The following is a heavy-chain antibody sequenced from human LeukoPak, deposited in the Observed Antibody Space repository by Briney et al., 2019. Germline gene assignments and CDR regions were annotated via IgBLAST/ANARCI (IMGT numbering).Heavy chain of an antibody. Sequence: ASVKVSCKASGYTFTTYGVTWVRQAPRQGLEWMGWISAYNGDTNYAQKFQSRMTMTTDTSTNTAYMELRSLRSDDTAVYYCARDHSSSCQLLDYWGQGTLVTVSS. V-gene: IGHV1-18*01. J-gene: IGHJ4*02. CDR1: GYTFTTYG. CDR2: ISAYNGDT. D-gene: IGHD6-13*01. CDR3: ARDHSSSCQLLDY.